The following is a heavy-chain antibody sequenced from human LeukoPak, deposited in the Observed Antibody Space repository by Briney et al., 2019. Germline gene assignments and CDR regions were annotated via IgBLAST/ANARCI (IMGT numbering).Heavy chain of an antibody. V-gene: IGHV3-66*01. CDR2: LYRGGNT. J-gene: IGHJ4*02. D-gene: IGHD2-21*01. Sequence: GGSLRLSCAASGLTVSDNFMSWVRQAPGKGLEWVSVLYRGGNTYYADSVRGRFTISRDNSKNMVYLQMNSLTAEDAAVYYCARDRIEGATSDFDYWGQGTLVTVSS. CDR3: ARDRIEGATSDFDY. CDR1: GLTVSDNF.